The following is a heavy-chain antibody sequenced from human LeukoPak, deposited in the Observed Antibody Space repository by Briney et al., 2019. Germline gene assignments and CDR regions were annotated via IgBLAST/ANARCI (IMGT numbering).Heavy chain of an antibody. V-gene: IGHV1-69*05. CDR1: GGTFSSYA. Sequence: SVKVSCKASGGTFSSYAISWVRQAPGPGLEWMGGIIPIFGTANYAQKFQGRVTITTDESTSTAYMELSSLRSEDTAVYYCAREGYDILTGYHYGQNWFDPWGREPWSPSPQ. CDR2: IIPIFGTA. D-gene: IGHD3-9*01. CDR3: AREGYDILTGYHYGQNWFDP. J-gene: IGHJ5*02.